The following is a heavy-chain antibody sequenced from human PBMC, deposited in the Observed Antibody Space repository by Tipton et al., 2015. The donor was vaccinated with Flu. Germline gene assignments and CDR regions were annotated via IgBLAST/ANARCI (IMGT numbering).Heavy chain of an antibody. D-gene: IGHD3-10*01. CDR2: IYTTGST. CDR3: ARSPSYAGSGVYPYYFDD. CDR1: GGSMSSYY. J-gene: IGHJ4*02. Sequence: TLSLTCTVSGGSMSSYYWSWIRQPAGKGLEWMGRIYTTGSTNYNPSLRSRVTISGDTSKNHFSVQLSAVTAADTAVYYCARSPSYAGSGVYPYYFDDCGQGALVTVSS. V-gene: IGHV4-4*07.